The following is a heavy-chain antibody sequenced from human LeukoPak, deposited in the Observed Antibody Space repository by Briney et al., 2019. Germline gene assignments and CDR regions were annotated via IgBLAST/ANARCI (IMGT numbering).Heavy chain of an antibody. CDR1: GYTFTGYY. Sequence: ASVKVSCKASGYTFTGYYMHWVRQAPGQGLEWMGWINPNSGGTNYAQKFQGRVTMTRDTSISTAYMELSRLRSDDTAVYYCARGQHIVVVPAAPTFDYWGQGTLVTVSS. V-gene: IGHV1-2*02. CDR3: ARGQHIVVVPAAPTFDY. J-gene: IGHJ4*02. D-gene: IGHD2-2*01. CDR2: INPNSGGT.